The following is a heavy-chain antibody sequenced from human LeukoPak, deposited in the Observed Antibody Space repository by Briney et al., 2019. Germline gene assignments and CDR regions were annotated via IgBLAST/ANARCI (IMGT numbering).Heavy chain of an antibody. Sequence: GASVKVSCKASGYTFTSYYMHWVRQAPGQGLEWMGIINPSGGSTSYAQKFQGRVTMTRDMSTRTVYMELSSLRSEDTAVYYCARDIVRGRDSSGWPTHPIIYYFDYWGQGTLVTVSS. J-gene: IGHJ4*02. CDR3: ARDIVRGRDSSGWPTHPIIYYFDY. V-gene: IGHV1-46*01. D-gene: IGHD6-19*01. CDR2: INPSGGST. CDR1: GYTFTSYY.